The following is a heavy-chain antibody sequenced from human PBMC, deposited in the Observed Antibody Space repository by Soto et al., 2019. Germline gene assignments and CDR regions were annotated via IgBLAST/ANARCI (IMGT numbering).Heavy chain of an antibody. Sequence: PSETLSLTCDGGSLSGYRWSWIRQSPGVGLEWIGEITQSGSTYYNPSLKSRVTISVDLSKNHFFLKLSSVTAADTAVYYCARRKDIVVVVAATPILSNWFAPWGQGTLVTVSS. V-gene: IGHV4-34*01. J-gene: IGHJ5*02. CDR3: ARRKDIVVVVAATPILSNWFAP. D-gene: IGHD2-15*01. CDR2: ITQSGST. CDR1: GGSLSGYR.